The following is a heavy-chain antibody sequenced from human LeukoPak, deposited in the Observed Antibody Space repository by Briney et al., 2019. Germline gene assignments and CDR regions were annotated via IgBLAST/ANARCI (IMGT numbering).Heavy chain of an antibody. V-gene: IGHV1-69*13. D-gene: IGHD3-22*01. Sequence: RASVKVSCKASGGTFSSYAISWVRQAPGQGLEWMGGIIPIFGTANYAQKFQGRVTITADESTSTAYMELSSLRSEDTAVYYCARDYYDSSGSYWYFDLWGRGTLVTVSS. CDR2: IIPIFGTA. J-gene: IGHJ2*01. CDR3: ARDYYDSSGSYWYFDL. CDR1: GGTFSSYA.